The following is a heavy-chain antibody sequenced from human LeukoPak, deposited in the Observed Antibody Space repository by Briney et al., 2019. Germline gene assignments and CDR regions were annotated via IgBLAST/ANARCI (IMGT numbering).Heavy chain of an antibody. CDR2: ISGSGGST. V-gene: IGHV3-23*01. CDR1: GFTFSSYA. Sequence: PGGSLRLSCAASGFTFSSYAMSWVRQAPGKGLEWVSAISGSGGSTYYADSVKGRFTISRDNSKNTLYLQMNSLRAEDTAVYYCAKDFIPIGNYDSSGYYHELDYWGQGTLVTVSS. J-gene: IGHJ4*02. CDR3: AKDFIPIGNYDSSGYYHELDY. D-gene: IGHD3-22*01.